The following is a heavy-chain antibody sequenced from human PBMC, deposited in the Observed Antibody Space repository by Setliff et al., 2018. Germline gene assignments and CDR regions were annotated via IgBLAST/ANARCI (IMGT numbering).Heavy chain of an antibody. D-gene: IGHD6-19*01. CDR1: GYSISSGFY. CDR3: ARGRAGHSGH. CDR2: IYHSGTT. J-gene: IGHJ4*02. Sequence: SETLSLTCAVSGYSISSGFYWGWIRQPPGKGLEWIGSIYHSGTTYYNPSLKSRVTISVGTSKNQFSLKLSSVTAADTAVYYCARGRAGHSGHWGQGTLVTVSS. V-gene: IGHV4-38-2*01.